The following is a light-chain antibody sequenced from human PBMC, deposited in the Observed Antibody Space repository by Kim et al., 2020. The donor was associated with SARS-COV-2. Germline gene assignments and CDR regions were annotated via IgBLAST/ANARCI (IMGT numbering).Light chain of an antibody. Sequence: GDSVPITCRAIQDIGNYLGWYQQKPGQAPKLLIYETSTLQSGVPSRFSRRGSGTDFTLTISSLQPEDVATYYCQSYDSSPLTFGGGTKVDIK. J-gene: IGKJ4*01. V-gene: IGKV1-27*01. CDR3: QSYDSSPLT. CDR1: QDIGNY. CDR2: ETS.